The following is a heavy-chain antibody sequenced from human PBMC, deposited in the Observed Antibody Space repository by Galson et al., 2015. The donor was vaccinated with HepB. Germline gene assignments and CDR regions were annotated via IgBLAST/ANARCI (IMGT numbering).Heavy chain of an antibody. D-gene: IGHD6-19*01. V-gene: IGHV3-48*01. CDR2: ISSSSSTI. CDR3: ARDPEAVAGTQATYYFDY. J-gene: IGHJ4*02. Sequence: SLRLSCAASGFTFSSYSMNWVRQAPGKGLEWVSYISSSSSTIYYADSVKGRFTISKDNAKNSLYLQMNSLRAEDTAVYYCARDPEAVAGTQATYYFDYWGQGTLVTVSS. CDR1: GFTFSSYS.